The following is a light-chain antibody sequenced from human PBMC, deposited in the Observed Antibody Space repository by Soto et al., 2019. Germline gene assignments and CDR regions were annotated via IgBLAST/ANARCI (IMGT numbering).Light chain of an antibody. Sequence: EIVLTQSPDTLSLSPGERATLSYSASQSVSSYLAWYQQKPGQAPRLLIYDASNRATGIPDRFSGSGSGTDFTLTISSLEPEDFAVYYCQHRSSWPLTFGGETKVDIK. CDR3: QHRSSWPLT. CDR1: QSVSSY. J-gene: IGKJ4*01. CDR2: DAS. V-gene: IGKV3-11*01.